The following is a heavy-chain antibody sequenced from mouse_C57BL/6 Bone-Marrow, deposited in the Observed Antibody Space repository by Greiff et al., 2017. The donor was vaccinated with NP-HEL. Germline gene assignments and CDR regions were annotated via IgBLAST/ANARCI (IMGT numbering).Heavy chain of an antibody. V-gene: IGHV1-52*01. J-gene: IGHJ4*01. CDR1: GYTFTSYW. Sequence: QVQLQQPGAELVRPGSSVKLSCKASGYTFTSYWMHWVKQRPIQGLEWIGNIDPSDCETHYNQKFKDKATLTVDKSSSTAYMQLSSLTSEDSAVYYCARMGDLLGDYYAMDYWGQGTSVTVSS. D-gene: IGHD2-10*01. CDR3: ARMGDLLGDYYAMDY. CDR2: IDPSDCET.